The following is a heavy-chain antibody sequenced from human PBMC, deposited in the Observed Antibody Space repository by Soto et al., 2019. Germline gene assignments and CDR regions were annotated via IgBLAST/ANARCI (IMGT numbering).Heavy chain of an antibody. V-gene: IGHV3-74*01. CDR3: ARGVAHRYGFGDP. J-gene: IGHJ5*02. CDR1: GFTFSTYW. CDR2: ISGDGSST. D-gene: IGHD5-18*01. Sequence: EVQLVESGGGLVQPGGSLRLSCAASGFTFSTYWMHWVRQAPGKGLVWVSRISGDGSSTSYADSVKGRFTISRDNAKDTLYLQLNGLRAEDTAVYYCARGVAHRYGFGDPWGQGTLVTVSS.